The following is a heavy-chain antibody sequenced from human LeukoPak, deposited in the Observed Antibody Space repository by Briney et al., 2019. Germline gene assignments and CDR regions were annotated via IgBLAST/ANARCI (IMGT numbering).Heavy chain of an antibody. Sequence: GASVKVSCKASGYTFTGYYMHWVRQAPGQGLEWMGWINPNSGGTNYAQKFQGRVTMTRDTSISTAYKELSRLRSDDTAVYYCARGSSAPFYDSSGYEGLGAFDIWGQGTMVTVSS. D-gene: IGHD3-22*01. V-gene: IGHV1-2*02. J-gene: IGHJ3*02. CDR2: INPNSGGT. CDR3: ARGSSAPFYDSSGYEGLGAFDI. CDR1: GYTFTGYY.